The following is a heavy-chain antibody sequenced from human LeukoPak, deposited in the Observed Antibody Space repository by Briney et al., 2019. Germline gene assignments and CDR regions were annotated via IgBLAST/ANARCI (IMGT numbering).Heavy chain of an antibody. V-gene: IGHV3-23*01. D-gene: IGHD2-15*01. Sequence: PGGSLRLSCAASGFTFSSYAMSWVRQAPGKGLEWVSAISGSGDSTYYADSVKGRFTISRDNSKNTLYLQMNSLRAEDTAVYYCAKDIVVVVAAMNRPFRPMNWFDPWGQGTLVTVSS. CDR1: GFTFSSYA. CDR3: AKDIVVVVAAMNRPFRPMNWFDP. CDR2: ISGSGDST. J-gene: IGHJ5*02.